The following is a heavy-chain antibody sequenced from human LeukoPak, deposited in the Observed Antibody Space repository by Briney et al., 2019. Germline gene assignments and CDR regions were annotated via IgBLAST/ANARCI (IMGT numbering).Heavy chain of an antibody. CDR3: AAASYYDFWSGYYPDDY. J-gene: IGHJ4*02. V-gene: IGHV1-58*01. CDR1: GFTFTSSA. Sequence: SVTVSCKASGFTFTSSAVQWVRQARGQRLEWIGWIVVGSGNTNYAQKFQERVTITRDMSTSTAYMELSSLRSEDTAVYYCAAASYYDFWSGYYPDDYWGQGTLVTVSS. CDR2: IVVGSGNT. D-gene: IGHD3-3*01.